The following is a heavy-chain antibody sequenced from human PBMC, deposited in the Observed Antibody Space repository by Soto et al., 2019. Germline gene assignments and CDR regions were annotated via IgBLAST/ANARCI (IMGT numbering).Heavy chain of an antibody. CDR2: IIPIVGVT. Sequence: QVQLVQSGAEVKKPGSSMKVSCKASGDTFSSYPISWVRQAPGQGLEWMGRIIPIVGVTNYAQKFQGRVTITADKSTGQAYMELSSLRSEDAAVYYCATEPPLPHWGQGTLVTVSS. V-gene: IGHV1-69*04. CDR1: GDTFSSYP. J-gene: IGHJ4*02. D-gene: IGHD1-26*01. CDR3: ATEPPLPH.